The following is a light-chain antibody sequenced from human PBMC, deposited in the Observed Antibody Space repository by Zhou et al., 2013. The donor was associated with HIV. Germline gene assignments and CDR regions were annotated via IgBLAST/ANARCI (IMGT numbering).Light chain of an antibody. CDR3: QQYEDLPYT. V-gene: IGKV1-33*01. CDR2: DAS. Sequence: DIQMTQSPSSLSASVGDRVTITCQASQDISKYLNWYQQKPGKAPRLLIFDASNLETGVPSRLSGSGSGTDFTLTISSLQPEDIATYYCQQYEDLPYTFGQGTHLEIK. CDR1: QDISKY. J-gene: IGKJ2*01.